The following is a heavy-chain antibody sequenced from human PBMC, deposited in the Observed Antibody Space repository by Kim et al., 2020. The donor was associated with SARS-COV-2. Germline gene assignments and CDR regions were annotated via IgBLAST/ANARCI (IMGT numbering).Heavy chain of an antibody. J-gene: IGHJ6*02. V-gene: IGHV4-4*02. Sequence: SETLSLTCTLSGASITATNWWTWVRQSPHKGLEWIGEIYHSGSTNYNPSLERQVTISVDISKSQFSLRLTSVTAADTAIYYCARFRMARGVSPMVTRRRGLDVWGQGTTVTVFS. D-gene: IGHD3-10*01. CDR2: IYHSGST. CDR3: ARFRMARGVSPMVTRRRGLDV. CDR1: GASITATNW.